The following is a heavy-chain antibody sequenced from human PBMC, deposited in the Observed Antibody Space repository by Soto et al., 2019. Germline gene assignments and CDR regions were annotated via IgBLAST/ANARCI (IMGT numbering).Heavy chain of an antibody. V-gene: IGHV3-11*01. CDR3: ARQRKEFASWFAP. Sequence: PGGSLRLSCAASGFRFSDYCMSWVRQAPGKGLEWISYISTVGSNIYYADSVKGRFTMSRDNAKSSLYLQMNGLRVEDTAVYYCARQRKEFASWFAPWGQGTLVTVS. J-gene: IGHJ5*02. CDR1: GFRFSDYC. D-gene: IGHD3-10*01. CDR2: ISTVGSNI.